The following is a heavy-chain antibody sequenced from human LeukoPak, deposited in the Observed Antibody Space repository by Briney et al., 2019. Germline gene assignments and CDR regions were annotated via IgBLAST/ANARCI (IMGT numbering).Heavy chain of an antibody. Sequence: SQTLSLTCAISGDSVSSNSAAWNWIRQSPSRGLEWLGRTYYRSKWYNGYAVSVKSRITINPDTSKNQFSLQLNSVTPKDTAVYYCARDTRRSSSGWPPFDYWGQGTLVTVSS. J-gene: IGHJ4*02. CDR2: TYYRSKWYN. V-gene: IGHV6-1*01. CDR1: GDSVSSNSAA. CDR3: ARDTRRSSSGWPPFDY. D-gene: IGHD6-19*01.